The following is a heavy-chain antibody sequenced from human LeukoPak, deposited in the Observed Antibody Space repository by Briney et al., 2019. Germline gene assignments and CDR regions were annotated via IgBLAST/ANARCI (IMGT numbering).Heavy chain of an antibody. V-gene: IGHV4-34*01. CDR2: VNYRGSP. Sequence: PSETLSLTCDVPGGSFSGYLWSWIRQSPGKGLEWIGEVNYRGSPHYNPSLESRVTISVDTSKNQLSLKLTSVTAADTALYYCSRSGLTGMREYERADYYYYGMDLWGQGTAVTV. CDR1: GGSFSGYL. CDR3: SRSGLTGMREYERADYYYYGMDL. J-gene: IGHJ6*02. D-gene: IGHD2-2*01.